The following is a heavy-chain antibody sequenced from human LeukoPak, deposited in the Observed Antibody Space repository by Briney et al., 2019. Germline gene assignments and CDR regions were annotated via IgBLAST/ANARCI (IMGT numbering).Heavy chain of an antibody. D-gene: IGHD5-24*01. Sequence: PGGSLRLSCTASGFTFSSYGMTWVRQTPGKGLEWLSYIDGSSRTIYYAESVKGRFTVSRDNAKNSVFLHLNSLRDEDAGMYFCARKMAFWGQGTLVTVSS. CDR1: GFTFSSYG. V-gene: IGHV3-48*02. CDR2: IDGSSRTI. J-gene: IGHJ4*02. CDR3: ARKMAF.